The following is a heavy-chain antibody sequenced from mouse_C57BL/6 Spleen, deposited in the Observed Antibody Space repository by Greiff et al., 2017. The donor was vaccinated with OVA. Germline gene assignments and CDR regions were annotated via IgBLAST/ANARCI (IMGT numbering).Heavy chain of an antibody. Sequence: EVMLVESGGGLVQPGGSMKLSCAASGFTFSDAWMDWVRQSPEKGLEWVAEIRNKANNPASYCAESVKGRFTISRDDSKSSVYLQMNSLRAGDTGIEYATRPDYYGNYGFAYWGQGTLVTVSA. J-gene: IGHJ3*01. CDR2: IRNKANNPAS. CDR1: GFTFSDAW. V-gene: IGHV6-6*01. CDR3: TRPDYYGNYGFAY. D-gene: IGHD2-1*01.